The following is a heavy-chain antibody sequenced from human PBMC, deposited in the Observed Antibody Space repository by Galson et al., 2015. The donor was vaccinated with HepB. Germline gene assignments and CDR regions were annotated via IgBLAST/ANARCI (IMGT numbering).Heavy chain of an antibody. Sequence: SLRLSCAASGFTFSSYAMSWVRQAPGKGLEWVSAISGSGGSTYYADSVKGRFTISRDNSKNTLYLQMNSLRAEDTAVYYCAKKDIASNYFDYWGQGTLVTVSS. V-gene: IGHV3-23*01. J-gene: IGHJ4*02. CDR2: ISGSGGST. CDR1: GFTFSSYA. CDR3: AKKDIASNYFDY. D-gene: IGHD3-3*02.